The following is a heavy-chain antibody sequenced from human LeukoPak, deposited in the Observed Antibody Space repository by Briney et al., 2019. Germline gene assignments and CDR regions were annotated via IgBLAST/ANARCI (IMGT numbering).Heavy chain of an antibody. CDR3: ASGFLGGYDSNFDY. CDR2: ISPYNGNT. V-gene: IGHV1-18*01. J-gene: IGHJ4*02. Sequence: ASVKVSCKASGYTFTSYGINWVRQAPGQGLEWMGWISPYNGNTNYAQKLQGRVIMTTDTSTSTAYMELRSLRSDDTAVYYCASGFLGGYDSNFDYWGQGTLVTVSS. CDR1: GYTFTSYG. D-gene: IGHD5-12*01.